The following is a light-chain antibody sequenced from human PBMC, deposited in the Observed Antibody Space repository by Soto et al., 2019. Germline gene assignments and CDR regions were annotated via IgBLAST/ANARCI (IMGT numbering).Light chain of an antibody. Sequence: QSALTQPPSVSGAPGQRVTISCTGSSSKIGAGYDVHWYQHLPGTAPKLLIYGNKNRPPGVPDRFSGSRSGTSASLAITGLQAGDEADYYCQSYDTGLRASRVFGSGTKVTVL. V-gene: IGLV1-40*01. CDR2: GNK. CDR3: QSYDTGLRASRV. CDR1: SSKIGAGYD. J-gene: IGLJ1*01.